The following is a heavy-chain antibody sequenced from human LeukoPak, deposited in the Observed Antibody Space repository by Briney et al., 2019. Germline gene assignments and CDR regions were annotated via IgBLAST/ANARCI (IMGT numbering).Heavy chain of an antibody. J-gene: IGHJ5*02. CDR1: GYTFTSYD. CDR2: MNLNSGNT. Sequence: ASVKVSCKASGYTFTSYDINWVRQATGQGLEWMGWMNLNSGNTGHAQKFQGRVTMTRNTSTSTAYMELSSLRSEDTAVYYCAREVKAATGGGNWFDPWGQGTLVTVSS. V-gene: IGHV1-8*01. CDR3: AREVKAATGGGNWFDP. D-gene: IGHD6-13*01.